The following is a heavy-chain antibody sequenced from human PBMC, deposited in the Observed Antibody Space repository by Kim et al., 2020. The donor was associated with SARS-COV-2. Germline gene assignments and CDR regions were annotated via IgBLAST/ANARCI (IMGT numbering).Heavy chain of an antibody. D-gene: IGHD5-12*01. J-gene: IGHJ6*02. CDR1: GFTFSSYS. CDR2: ISSSSSYI. V-gene: IGHV3-21*01. Sequence: GGSLRLSCAASGFTFSSYSMNWVRQAPGKGLEWVSSISSSSSYIYYADSVKGRFTISRDNAKNSLYLQMNSLRAEDTAVYYCARDGENDSGYATDYYYYYYGMDVWGQGTTVTVSS. CDR3: ARDGENDSGYATDYYYYYYGMDV.